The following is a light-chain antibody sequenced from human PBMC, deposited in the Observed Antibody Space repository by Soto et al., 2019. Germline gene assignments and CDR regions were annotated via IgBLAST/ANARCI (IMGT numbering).Light chain of an antibody. CDR1: QGVSSK. Sequence: ETVMAQSPATLSVSPGETATISCRASQGVSSKVAWYQQKPGQGPRLLIHSASTRATGIPARFSGSGSGTEFTLTISSLQSEDFAVYYCQQYNNWPRTFGPGTKVDIK. CDR3: QQYNNWPRT. J-gene: IGKJ3*01. CDR2: SAS. V-gene: IGKV3-15*01.